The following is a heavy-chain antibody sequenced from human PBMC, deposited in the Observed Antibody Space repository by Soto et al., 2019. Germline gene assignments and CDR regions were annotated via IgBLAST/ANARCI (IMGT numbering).Heavy chain of an antibody. V-gene: IGHV1-18*04. Sequence: QVQLVQSGAEVKKPGASVKVSCKASGYTFTNYGISWVRQAPGQGLEWIGWIGVYNGNTNYAQKSQGGFTMTTATSTSTAYMELRSLRSDDTAVFYCARVGYCSSTSCYTGFYHSYGMDVWGQGTTVTVSS. CDR2: IGVYNGNT. CDR3: ARVGYCSSTSCYTGFYHSYGMDV. CDR1: GYTFTNYG. J-gene: IGHJ6*02. D-gene: IGHD2-2*02.